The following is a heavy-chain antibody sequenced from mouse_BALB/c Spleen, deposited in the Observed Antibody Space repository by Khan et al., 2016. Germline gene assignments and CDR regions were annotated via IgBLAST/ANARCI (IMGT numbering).Heavy chain of an antibody. V-gene: IGHV1-62-2*01. CDR3: ARHEGRTMITTVYFDY. Sequence: QVQLKQSGAELVKPGASVKLSCKASGYTLTEYIIHWVKQRSGQGLEWIGWFYPGSGSIKYNEKFKDKVTLTADKSSSTVYMAFSRLTSADSAVYFCARHEGRTMITTVYFDYWGQGTTLTVSS. D-gene: IGHD2-4*01. J-gene: IGHJ2*01. CDR1: GYTLTEYI. CDR2: FYPGSGSI.